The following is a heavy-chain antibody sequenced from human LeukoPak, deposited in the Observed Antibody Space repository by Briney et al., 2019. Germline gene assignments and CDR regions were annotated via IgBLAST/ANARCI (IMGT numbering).Heavy chain of an antibody. CDR2: ISYDGSNK. Sequence: PGGSLRLSCAASGFTFSSYGMHWVRQAPGKGLEWVAVISYDGSNKYYADSVKGRFTISRDNSKNTLYLQMNSMRVEDTAVYYCARPPRGVTGWFDPWGQGTLVTVSS. V-gene: IGHV3-30*03. J-gene: IGHJ5*02. CDR1: GFTFSSYG. D-gene: IGHD2-21*02. CDR3: ARPPRGVTGWFDP.